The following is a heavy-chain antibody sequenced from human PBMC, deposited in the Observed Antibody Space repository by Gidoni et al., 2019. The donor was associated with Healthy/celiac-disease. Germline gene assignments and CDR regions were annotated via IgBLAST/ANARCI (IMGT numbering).Heavy chain of an antibody. D-gene: IGHD2-15*01. J-gene: IGHJ3*02. CDR2: ISGSGGST. Sequence: EVQLLESGGGLVQPGGSLRLSCAASGFTFRSYAMSWVRQAPGKGLEWVSAISGSGGSTYYADSVKGRFTISRDNSKNTLYLQMNSLRAEDTAVYYCAKDSPYYGGNSYSAFDIWGQGTMVTVSS. V-gene: IGHV3-23*01. CDR1: GFTFRSYA. CDR3: AKDSPYYGGNSYSAFDI.